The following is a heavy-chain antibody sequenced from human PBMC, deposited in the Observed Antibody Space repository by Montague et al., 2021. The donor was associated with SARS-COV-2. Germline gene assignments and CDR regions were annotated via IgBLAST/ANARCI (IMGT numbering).Heavy chain of an antibody. CDR1: GDSVSSNSAA. CDR3: ARGLWFGELLSLYYYYDMDV. V-gene: IGHV6-1*01. CDR2: TYYRSKWYN. Sequence: CAISGDSVSSNSAAWNWIRQSPSIGLEWLGRTYYRSKWYNDYAVSVKSRITINPDTSKNQFSLQLNSVTPEDTAVYYCARGLWFGELLSLYYYYDMDVWGQGTTVTVSS. J-gene: IGHJ6*02. D-gene: IGHD3-10*01.